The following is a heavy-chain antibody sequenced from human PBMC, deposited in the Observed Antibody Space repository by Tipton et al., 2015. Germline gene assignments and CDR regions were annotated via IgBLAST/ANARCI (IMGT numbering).Heavy chain of an antibody. Sequence: SLRLSCAASGFTFSSYWMGWVRQGPGKGLEWVAYIKPDRSEEKYVDAVRGRFTISRDNAQKSLYLQMNSLRAEDTAVYYCVRYGVSHAMDVWGQGTMVTVSS. CDR2: IKPDRSEE. CDR3: VRYGVSHAMDV. V-gene: IGHV3-7*05. CDR1: GFTFSSYW. J-gene: IGHJ6*02. D-gene: IGHD5/OR15-5a*01.